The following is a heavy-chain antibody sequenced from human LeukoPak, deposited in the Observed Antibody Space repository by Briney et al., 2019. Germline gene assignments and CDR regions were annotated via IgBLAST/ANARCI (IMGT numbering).Heavy chain of an antibody. CDR2: IYYSGST. CDR3: ARSDYYGSGSYYPSYYGMDV. J-gene: IGHJ6*02. CDR1: GGSISSGGYY. V-gene: IGHV4-31*03. D-gene: IGHD3-10*01. Sequence: SETLSLTCTVSGGSISSGGYYWSWIRQHPGKGLEWIGYIYYSGSTYYNPSLKGRVTISVDTSKNQFSLKLSSVTAADTAVYYCARSDYYGSGSYYPSYYGMDVWGQGTRSPSP.